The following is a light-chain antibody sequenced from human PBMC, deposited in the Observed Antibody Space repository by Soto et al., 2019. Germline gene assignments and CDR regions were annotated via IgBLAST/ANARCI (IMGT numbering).Light chain of an antibody. Sequence: IQMTQSPSTLSASVGDTVTITCRASQSFGHWLAWYQQKPGKAPQLLIYKASTLQTGVPSRFSGGGSETEFTLTISGLQPDDFATYYCQQYNDLSTFGGGTKVEIK. CDR2: KAS. V-gene: IGKV1-5*03. CDR3: QQYNDLST. J-gene: IGKJ4*01. CDR1: QSFGHW.